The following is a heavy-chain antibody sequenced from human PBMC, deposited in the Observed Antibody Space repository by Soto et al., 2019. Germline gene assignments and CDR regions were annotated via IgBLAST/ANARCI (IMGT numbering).Heavy chain of an antibody. Sequence: QVQLQQWGAGLLKPSETLSLTCAVYGGSFSGYYWSWIRQPPGKGLEWIGEINHSGSTNYNPSLKSRGTTSVDTSKNPFSLKLSSVTAADTAVYYCARGRGYDSRFDYWGQGTLVTVSS. CDR3: ARGRGYDSRFDY. CDR2: INHSGST. J-gene: IGHJ4*02. CDR1: GGSFSGYY. D-gene: IGHD5-12*01. V-gene: IGHV4-34*01.